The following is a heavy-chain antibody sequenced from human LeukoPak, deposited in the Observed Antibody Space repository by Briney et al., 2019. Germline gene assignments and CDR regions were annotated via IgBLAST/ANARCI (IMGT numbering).Heavy chain of an antibody. CDR1: GFTVSSNY. D-gene: IGHD3-16*01. Sequence: GGSLRLSCAASGFTVSSNYMSWVRQAPGKGLEWVSAISGSGGSTYYADSVKGRFTISRDNSKNTLYLQMNSLRAEDTAVYYCARKRGLDAFDIWGQGTMVTVSS. J-gene: IGHJ3*02. V-gene: IGHV3-23*01. CDR2: ISGSGGST. CDR3: ARKRGLDAFDI.